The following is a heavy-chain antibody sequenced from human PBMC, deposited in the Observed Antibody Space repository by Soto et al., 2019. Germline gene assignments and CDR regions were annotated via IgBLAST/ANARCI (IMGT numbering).Heavy chain of an antibody. CDR1: GFTFSSYT. D-gene: IGHD1-1*01. CDR2: FVSSTGST. CDR3: AKRHTTVPTPANYSLY. Sequence: GSLRLSCAASGFTFSSYTMNWLRQAPGKGLEWVSTFVSSTGSTFYADSVKGRFIISKDDSKNTLYLQMNSLRAEDTAVYYCAKRHTTVPTPANYSLYSGQGPLVTVS. V-gene: IGHV3-23*01. J-gene: IGHJ4*02.